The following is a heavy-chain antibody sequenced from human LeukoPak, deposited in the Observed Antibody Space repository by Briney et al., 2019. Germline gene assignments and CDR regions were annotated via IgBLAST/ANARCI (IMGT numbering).Heavy chain of an antibody. CDR1: GGSISSSSYY. V-gene: IGHV4-39*01. J-gene: IGHJ5*02. CDR3: ARQGGRSRSWFDP. CDR2: VYYSGST. Sequence: PSATLSLTCTVSGGSISSSSYYWGWIRPPPGKGLEWIGNVYYSGSTYYNRSLKSRVTISVDTSKNQFSLRLSSVTAADTAVYYCARQGGRSRSWFDPWGQGTPVTVSS. D-gene: IGHD2-15*01.